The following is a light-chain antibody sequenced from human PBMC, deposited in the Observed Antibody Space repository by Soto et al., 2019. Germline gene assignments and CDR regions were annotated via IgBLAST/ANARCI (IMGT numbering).Light chain of an antibody. J-gene: IGKJ5*01. CDR1: QSVSGN. Sequence: EIVMTQSPATLSVSPGERATLSCRASQSVSGNLAWYQQIPGQARRLLIYGASARATGIPARFSGSGSGTEFTLTISSLQSEDFAVYYCQQYYNWPPITFGQGTRLEIK. CDR2: GAS. CDR3: QQYYNWPPIT. V-gene: IGKV3-15*01.